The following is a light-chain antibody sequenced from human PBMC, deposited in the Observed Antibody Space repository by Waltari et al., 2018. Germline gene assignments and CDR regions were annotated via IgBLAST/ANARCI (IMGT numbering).Light chain of an antibody. V-gene: IGKV1-5*03. CDR3: QQYRTNPWA. Sequence: DIQMTQSPSTLSASVGDRVNHTCRASQNINSWLAWYQQKPGMAPKLLISKASTLESGVPSRFSGSGSGTEFTLTIGSLQPDDLATYYCQQYRTNPWAFGQGTKV. J-gene: IGKJ1*01. CDR1: QNINSW. CDR2: KAS.